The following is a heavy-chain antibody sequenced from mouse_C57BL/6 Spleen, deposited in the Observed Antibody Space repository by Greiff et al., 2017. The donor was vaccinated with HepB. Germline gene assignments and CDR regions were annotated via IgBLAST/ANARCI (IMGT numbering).Heavy chain of an antibody. J-gene: IGHJ2*01. Sequence: VQLQQSGPELVKPGASVKISCKASGYAFSSSWMNWVKQRPGKGLEWIGRIYPGDGVTNYNGKFKGKATMTADKSSSPAYMQLSSLTSEDSAVYFCARSEREYFDYWGQGTTLTVSS. V-gene: IGHV1-82*01. CDR1: GYAFSSSW. CDR2: IYPGDGVT. CDR3: ARSEREYFDY.